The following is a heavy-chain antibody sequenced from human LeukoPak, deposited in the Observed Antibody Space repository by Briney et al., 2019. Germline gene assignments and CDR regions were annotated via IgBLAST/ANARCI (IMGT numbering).Heavy chain of an antibody. CDR1: GFTFSSYG. CDR2: IRYDGSNK. J-gene: IGHJ5*02. CDR3: AREEYSSSWYGWFDP. D-gene: IGHD6-13*01. V-gene: IGHV3-30*02. Sequence: GGSLRLSCAASGFTFSSYGMHWVRQAPGKGLEWVAFIRYDGSNKYYADSVKGRFTISRDNAKNSLYLQMNSLRAEDTAVYYCAREEYSSSWYGWFDPWGQGTLVTVSS.